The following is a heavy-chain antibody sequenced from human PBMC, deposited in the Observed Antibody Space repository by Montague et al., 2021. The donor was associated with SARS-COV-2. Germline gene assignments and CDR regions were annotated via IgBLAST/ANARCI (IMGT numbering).Heavy chain of an antibody. CDR2: IHYNGTT. V-gene: IGHV4-59*08. D-gene: IGHD3-10*01. J-gene: IGHJ6*02. CDR1: GGYINYYY. Sequence: SETLSLTCTVSGGYINYYYWTWIRQPPGKELEWIGYIHYNGTTNYNPSLKSRVTISKDMSRTHFSLKLSSVTAADTAVYYCARAGSGSYSFYYYYGMDVWGQGTTVTVSS. CDR3: ARAGSGSYSFYYYYGMDV.